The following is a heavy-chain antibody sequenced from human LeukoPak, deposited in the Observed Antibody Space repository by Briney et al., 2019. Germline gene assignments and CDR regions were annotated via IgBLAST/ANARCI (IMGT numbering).Heavy chain of an antibody. J-gene: IGHJ5*02. CDR2: INAGNGNT. V-gene: IGHV1-3*01. CDR3: ARVARPETYYDFWLLNNDNSWFDP. Sequence: GASVKVSCKASGYTFTSYAMHWVRQAPGQRLEWMGWINAGNGNTKYSQKFQGRVTITRDTSASTAYVELSSLRSEDTAVYYCARVARPETYYDFWLLNNDNSWFDPWGQGTLVTVSS. CDR1: GYTFTSYA. D-gene: IGHD3-3*01.